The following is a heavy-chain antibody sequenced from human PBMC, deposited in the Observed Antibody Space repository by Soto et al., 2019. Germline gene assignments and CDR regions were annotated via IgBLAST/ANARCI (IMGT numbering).Heavy chain of an antibody. J-gene: IGHJ6*02. Sequence: GGSLRLSCAASGFTFSSYWMHWVRQAPGKGLVWVSRINSDGSSTSYADSVKGRFTISRDNAKNTLYLQMNSLRAEDTAVYYCARDPAITFIAVAGTNYYGMDVWGQGTTVTVS. CDR2: INSDGSST. D-gene: IGHD6-19*01. CDR3: ARDPAITFIAVAGTNYYGMDV. V-gene: IGHV3-74*01. CDR1: GFTFSSYW.